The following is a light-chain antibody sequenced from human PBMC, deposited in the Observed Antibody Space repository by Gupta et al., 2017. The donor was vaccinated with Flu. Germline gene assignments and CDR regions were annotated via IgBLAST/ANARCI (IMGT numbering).Light chain of an antibody. J-gene: IGKJ3*01. CDR1: QCRVDSDGNTY. V-gene: IGKV2-30*01. CDR3: RQRTQRPPT. Sequence: VTLGKPASISCSASQCRVDSDGNTYLSWFQQRPGQSPRRLIYKGSKRDSGVPDRFSGSGSGTDFTLKIIRGEPEDVAIYYCRQRTQRPPTFGHGTNVDIK. CDR2: KGS.